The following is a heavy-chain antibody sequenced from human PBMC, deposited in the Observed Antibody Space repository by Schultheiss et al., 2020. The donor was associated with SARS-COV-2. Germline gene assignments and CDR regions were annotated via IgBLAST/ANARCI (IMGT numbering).Heavy chain of an antibody. D-gene: IGHD4-17*01. CDR1: GYSISSGYY. CDR2: IYHSGST. J-gene: IGHJ5*02. V-gene: IGHV4-38-2*02. CDR3: ARERSPINSGDYEDSNWFDP. Sequence: SETLSLTCAVSGYSISSGYYWGWIRQPPGKGLEWIGSIYHSGSTYYNPSLKSRVTISVDTSKNQFSLKLSSVTAADTAVYYCARERSPINSGDYEDSNWFDPWGQGTLVTVSS.